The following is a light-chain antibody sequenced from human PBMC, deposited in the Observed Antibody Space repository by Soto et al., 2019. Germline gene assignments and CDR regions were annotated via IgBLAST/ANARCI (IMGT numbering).Light chain of an antibody. CDR3: QQFDGSRPAFT. CDR2: GAS. Sequence: ESLLTQSPGTLSLSPGERATLSCRASQTVNSRHLNWYQHKPGQAPRLLIYGASIRAAGIPDRFSGSRSGADFSLTFTSLAPQNSAVYYCQQFDGSRPAFTFGQGTKLEI. CDR1: QTVNSRH. J-gene: IGKJ2*01. V-gene: IGKV3-20*01.